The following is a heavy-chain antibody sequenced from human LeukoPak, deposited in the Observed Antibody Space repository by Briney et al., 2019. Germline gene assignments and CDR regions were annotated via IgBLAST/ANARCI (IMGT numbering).Heavy chain of an antibody. J-gene: IGHJ4*02. CDR2: ISYDGSNK. CDR3: AKTWIQLWSPDY. Sequence: GGSLRLSCAASGFTFSSYGMHWVRQAPGKGLEWVAVISYDGSNKYYADSVKGRFTISRDNSKNTLYLQMNSLRAEDTAVYYCAKTWIQLWSPDYWGQETLVTVSS. D-gene: IGHD5-18*01. V-gene: IGHV3-30*18. CDR1: GFTFSSYG.